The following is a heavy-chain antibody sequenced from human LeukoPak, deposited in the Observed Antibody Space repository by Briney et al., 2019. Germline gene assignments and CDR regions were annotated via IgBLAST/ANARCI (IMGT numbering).Heavy chain of an antibody. CDR3: ARVPLTARRHFDY. D-gene: IGHD5-18*01. Sequence: VGSLRLSCAPPGVTSSIPWTSSVSPAPGEGLEWVANIKEDVRQKYYVHSVKGGFTISRDNAKNSQYLQMNSLRAEDTAVYYCARVPLTARRHFDYWGQGTLVTVSS. CDR1: GVTSSIPW. J-gene: IGHJ4*02. V-gene: IGHV3-7*05. CDR2: IKEDVRQK.